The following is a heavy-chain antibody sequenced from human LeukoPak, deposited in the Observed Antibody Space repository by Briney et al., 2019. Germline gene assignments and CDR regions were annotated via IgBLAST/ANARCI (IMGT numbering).Heavy chain of an antibody. CDR1: GFTFSNAW. D-gene: IGHD4-17*01. CDR3: TTERAGDLVFVY. J-gene: IGHJ4*02. CDR2: IKSKSDGGTT. Sequence: GGSLRLSCAASGFTFSNAWMSWVRQAPGMGLEWVCRIKSKSDGGTTDYAAPVKGRFTISRDDSKNTLYLQINSLKTEDTAVYYCTTERAGDLVFVYWGQGTLVTVSS. V-gene: IGHV3-15*01.